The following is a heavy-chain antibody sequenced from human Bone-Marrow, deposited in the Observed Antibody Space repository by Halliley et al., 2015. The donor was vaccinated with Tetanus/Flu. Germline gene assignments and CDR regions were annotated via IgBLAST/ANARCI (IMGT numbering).Heavy chain of an antibody. D-gene: IGHD2-15*01. CDR3: ARDREFCSGGTCYISWYFDV. CDR2: IYHSGSP. Sequence: IYHSGSPNHTPSLRSRVPISVEKSRNQFSLKLTSVTAADSAVYYCARDREFCSGGTCYISWYFDVWGRGTLVTVSS. V-gene: IGHV4-4*02. J-gene: IGHJ2*01.